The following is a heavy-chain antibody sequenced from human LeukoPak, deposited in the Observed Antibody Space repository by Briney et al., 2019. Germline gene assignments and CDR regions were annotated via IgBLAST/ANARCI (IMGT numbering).Heavy chain of an antibody. CDR1: EFTFSSYS. Sequence: GGSLRLSCAASEFTFSSYSMNWVRQAPGKGLEWVSSISSSSSYIYYADSVKGRFTISRDNAKNSLYLQMNSLRAEDTAVYYCARDSRDAVWFGEGNWGQGTLVTVSS. V-gene: IGHV3-21*01. CDR3: ARDSRDAVWFGEGN. CDR2: ISSSSSYI. D-gene: IGHD3-10*01. J-gene: IGHJ4*02.